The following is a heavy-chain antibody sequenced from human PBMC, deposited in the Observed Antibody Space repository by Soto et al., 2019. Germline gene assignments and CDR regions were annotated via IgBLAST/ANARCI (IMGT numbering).Heavy chain of an antibody. J-gene: IGHJ4*02. Sequence: QVQLQESGPGLVKPSQPLSLPCTVSGGSISRGGYYWSWIRQHPGTGLEWIGYIYYSGSTYYNPSLKSRVTISVDTSKNQFSLKLSSVTAADTAVYYCARTGERWILGYYFDYWGQGTLVTVSS. CDR1: GGSISRGGYY. CDR2: IYYSGST. CDR3: ARTGERWILGYYFDY. D-gene: IGHD2-2*03. V-gene: IGHV4-31*03.